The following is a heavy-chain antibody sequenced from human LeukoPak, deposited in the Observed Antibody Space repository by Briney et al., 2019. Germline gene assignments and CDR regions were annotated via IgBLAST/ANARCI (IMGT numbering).Heavy chain of an antibody. CDR1: GYTFTTYW. CDR2: IYPGDSDT. CDR3: PRSPCGGDCYSGHFQH. Sequence: GESLKISCQGSGYTFTTYWIGWVRQMPGRGLEWMGIIYPGDSDTRYSPSFQGQVTISADKSINTAYLRWSSLKASDTAMYYCPRSPCGGDCYSGHFQHWGQGTLVTVSS. D-gene: IGHD2-21*02. V-gene: IGHV5-51*01. J-gene: IGHJ1*01.